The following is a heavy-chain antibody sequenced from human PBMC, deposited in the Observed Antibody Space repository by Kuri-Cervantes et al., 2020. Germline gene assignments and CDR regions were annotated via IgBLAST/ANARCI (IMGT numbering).Heavy chain of an antibody. CDR2: INWNGGYT. V-gene: IGHV3-20*04. CDR1: GFTFDDYG. D-gene: IGHD4-17*01. Sequence: GESLKISCAASGFTFDDYGMSWVRQAPGKGLEWVSGINWNGGYTGYADSVKGRFTISRDNAKNSLYLQMNSLRAEDTAVYYCARATVTTDYWGQGTLVTVSS. J-gene: IGHJ4*02. CDR3: ARATVTTDY.